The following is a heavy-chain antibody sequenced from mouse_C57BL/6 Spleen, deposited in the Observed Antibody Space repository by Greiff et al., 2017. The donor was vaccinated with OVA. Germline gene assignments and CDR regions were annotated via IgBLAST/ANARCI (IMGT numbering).Heavy chain of an antibody. V-gene: IGHV1-55*01. CDR2: IYPGSGST. CDR3: ASPPTGTDY. Sequence: VQLQQPGAELVKPGASVKMSCKAYGYTFTSYWITWVKQRPGQGLEWIGDIYPGSGSTNYNEKFKSKATLTVDASSSTAYMQLSSLTSEDSAVYYCASPPTGTDYWGQGTTLTVSS. D-gene: IGHD4-1*02. CDR1: GYTFTSYW. J-gene: IGHJ2*01.